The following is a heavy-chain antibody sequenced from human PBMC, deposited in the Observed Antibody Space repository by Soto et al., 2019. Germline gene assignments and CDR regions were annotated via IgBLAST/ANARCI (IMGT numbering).Heavy chain of an antibody. CDR2: VSGGSGVT. D-gene: IGHD1-1*01. CDR3: AKWNGYCDY. CDR1: GFSFSTYG. V-gene: IGHV3-23*01. J-gene: IGHJ4*02. Sequence: EVQLLESGGGLVQPGGSLRLSCAVSGFSFSTYGVTWVRQAPGKGLEWVSGVSGGSGVTHYADSVKGRFTITGDNSKNTVYLPMNSLIVEDTAVYYCAKWNGYCDYWGQGTLVTVSS.